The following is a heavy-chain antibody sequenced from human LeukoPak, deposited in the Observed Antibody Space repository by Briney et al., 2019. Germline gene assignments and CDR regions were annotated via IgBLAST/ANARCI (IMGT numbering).Heavy chain of an antibody. CDR1: GFTFSSYE. D-gene: IGHD1-26*01. CDR2: ISSSGSTI. CDR3: ARGGFIVGATRYYFDY. J-gene: IGHJ4*02. V-gene: IGHV3-48*03. Sequence: GGSLRLSCAASGFTFSSYEMNWVRQAPGKGLEWVSYISSSGSTIYYADSVKGRFTIPRDNAKNSLYLQMNSLRAEDTAVYYCARGGFIVGATRYYFDYWGQGTLVTVSS.